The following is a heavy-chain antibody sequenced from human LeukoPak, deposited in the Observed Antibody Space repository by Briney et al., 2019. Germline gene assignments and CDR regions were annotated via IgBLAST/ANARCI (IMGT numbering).Heavy chain of an antibody. CDR3: AKAQMATITGVYFDY. Sequence: GGSLRLSCAVSGFTFIKYAMHWVRQAPGKGLEWVSGISWNSGSIGYADSVKGRFTISRDSAKNSLYLQMNSLRAEDTALYYCAKAQMATITGVYFDYWGQGTLVTVSS. CDR1: GFTFIKYA. J-gene: IGHJ4*02. D-gene: IGHD5-24*01. V-gene: IGHV3-9*01. CDR2: ISWNSGSI.